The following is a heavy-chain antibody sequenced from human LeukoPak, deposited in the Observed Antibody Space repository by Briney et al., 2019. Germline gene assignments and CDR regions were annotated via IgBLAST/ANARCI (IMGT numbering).Heavy chain of an antibody. CDR2: IYYSGST. D-gene: IGHD3-22*01. V-gene: IGHV4-59*12. CDR1: GGSISSYY. Sequence: SETLSLTCTVSGGSISSYYWSWIRQPPGKGLEWIGYIYYSGSTNYNPSLKSRVTISVDTSKNQFSLKLSSVTAADTAVYYCARSPALDYYDSSGYYYMGTFDYWGQGTLVTVSS. J-gene: IGHJ4*02. CDR3: ARSPALDYYDSSGYYYMGTFDY.